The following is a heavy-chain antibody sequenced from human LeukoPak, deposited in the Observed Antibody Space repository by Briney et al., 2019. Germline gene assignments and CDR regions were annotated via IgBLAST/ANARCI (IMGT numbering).Heavy chain of an antibody. CDR1: AFTFSDYY. V-gene: IGHV3-11*04. CDR2: ISSSGNTV. CDR3: ARDQYCSGGSCYSDY. D-gene: IGHD2-15*01. J-gene: IGHJ4*02. Sequence: GGSLRLSCAASAFTFSDYYMSWIRQAPGKGLEWVSYISSSGNTVYYADSVKGQFTISRDNAKNSLYLQMNSLRAEDTAVYYCARDQYCSGGSCYSDYWGQGTLVTVSS.